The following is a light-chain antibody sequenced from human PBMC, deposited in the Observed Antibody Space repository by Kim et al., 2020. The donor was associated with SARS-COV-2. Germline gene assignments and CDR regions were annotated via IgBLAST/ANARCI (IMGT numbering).Light chain of an antibody. Sequence: SAAVGDRVTIACRASQSISSWLAWYQQKPGKAPKLLIYKAASLESGVPSRFSGSGSGTEFTLTISSLQPDDLATYYCQQYNTYPTFGQGTKVDIK. CDR1: QSISSW. CDR3: QQYNTYPT. V-gene: IGKV1-5*03. J-gene: IGKJ1*01. CDR2: KAA.